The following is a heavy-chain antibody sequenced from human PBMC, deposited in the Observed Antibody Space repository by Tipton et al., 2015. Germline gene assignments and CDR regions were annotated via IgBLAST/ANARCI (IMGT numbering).Heavy chain of an antibody. CDR2: LISIFGIT. J-gene: IGHJ3*01. CDR3: ARGGYYYGVGVNITGAFDW. V-gene: IGHV1-69*17. D-gene: IGHD3-10*01. CDR1: GATFISYA. Sequence: QSGAEGKKPGSSVKVSCKASGATFISYAISWVRLAPGQGLEWMGGLISIFGITHYSERLQGRVTITADRSTNTAYMELGSLRSEDSAVYYCARGGYYYGVGVNITGAFDWWGQGTMVTVSS.